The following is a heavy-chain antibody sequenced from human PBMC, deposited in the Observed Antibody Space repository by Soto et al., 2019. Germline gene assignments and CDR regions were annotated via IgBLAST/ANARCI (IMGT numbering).Heavy chain of an antibody. CDR2: IYYSGST. Sequence: QVQLQESGPGLVKPSETLSLTCTVSGGCISSDYWSWIRQPPGKGLEWIGYIYYSGSTNYNPSLKSRVTISVDTSKNQFSLKLSSVTAADTAVYYCARHRRDFDYWGQGTLVTVSS. V-gene: IGHV4-59*08. J-gene: IGHJ4*02. CDR3: ARHRRDFDY. CDR1: GGCISSDY.